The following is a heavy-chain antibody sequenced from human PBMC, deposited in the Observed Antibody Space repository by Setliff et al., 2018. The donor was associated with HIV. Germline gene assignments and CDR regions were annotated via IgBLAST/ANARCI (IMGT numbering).Heavy chain of an antibody. V-gene: IGHV3-49*04. Sequence: QAGGSLRLSCRGSGFTFGDYSMSWVRQAPGKGLEWVGFIRSKAYGGTTEYAASVKGRFTLSRDDSRNIAYLQMNSLKTEDTAVYYCARDFSYGYFFYGMDVWGQGTTVTVSS. CDR3: ARDFSYGYFFYGMDV. CDR1: GFTFGDYS. J-gene: IGHJ6*02. D-gene: IGHD5-18*01. CDR2: IRSKAYGGTT.